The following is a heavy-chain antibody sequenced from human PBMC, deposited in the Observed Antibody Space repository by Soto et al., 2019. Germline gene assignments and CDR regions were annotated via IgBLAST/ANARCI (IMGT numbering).Heavy chain of an antibody. Sequence: SETLSLTCAVYGGSFSGYYWSWIRQPPGQGLEWIGEINHSGSTNDNPSLKSRVTISVDTSKNQFSLKLSSVTAADAAVYYCSRDRGIVGATRALTEYFQHWGQGTLVTVSS. J-gene: IGHJ1*01. D-gene: IGHD1-26*01. CDR2: INHSGST. CDR3: SRDRGIVGATRALTEYFQH. CDR1: GGSFSGYY. V-gene: IGHV4-34*01.